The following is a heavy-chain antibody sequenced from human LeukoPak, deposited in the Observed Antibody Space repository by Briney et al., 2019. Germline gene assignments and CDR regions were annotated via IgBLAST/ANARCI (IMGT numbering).Heavy chain of an antibody. CDR3: ARDYGDYPLDY. V-gene: IGHV4-34*01. CDR2: INHSGST. D-gene: IGHD4-17*01. CDR1: GGSFSGYY. Sequence: SETLSLTCAVYGGSFSGYYWSWIRPPPGKGLEWSGEINHSGSTNYNPSLKRRVTISVDTSKNQFSLKLSSVTAADTAVYYCARDYGDYPLDYWGQGTLVTVSS. J-gene: IGHJ4*02.